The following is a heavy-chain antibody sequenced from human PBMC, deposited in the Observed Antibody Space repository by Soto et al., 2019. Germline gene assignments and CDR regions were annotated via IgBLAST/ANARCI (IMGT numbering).Heavy chain of an antibody. V-gene: IGHV4-39*01. CDR3: ARQSPVITIFGAPLGFDP. CDR1: GGSISSSSYY. Sequence: SETLSLTCTVSGGSISSSSYYWGWIRQPPGKGLEWIGSIYYSGSTYYNPSLKSRVTISVDTSKNQFSLKLSSVTAADTAVYYCARQSPVITIFGAPLGFDPWGQGTLVTVSS. CDR2: IYYSGST. D-gene: IGHD3-3*01. J-gene: IGHJ5*02.